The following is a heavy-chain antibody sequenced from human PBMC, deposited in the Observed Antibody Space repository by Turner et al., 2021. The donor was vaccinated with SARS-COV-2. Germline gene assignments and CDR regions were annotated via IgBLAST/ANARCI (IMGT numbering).Heavy chain of an antibody. Sequence: VQLVESGRGWMQTGGSLRLSCAASGFTASSNYMTWVRQAPGKGLEWVSVIYSGGSTYYADSVKGRFTIARDISNNTRYLQINSLRSQDTAVYYCARGHSSGWHQCGAFDILGQGTMVTVSS. CDR2: IYSGGST. D-gene: IGHD6-19*01. CDR3: ARGHSSGWHQCGAFDI. J-gene: IGHJ3*02. V-gene: IGHV3-53*01. CDR1: GFTASSNY.